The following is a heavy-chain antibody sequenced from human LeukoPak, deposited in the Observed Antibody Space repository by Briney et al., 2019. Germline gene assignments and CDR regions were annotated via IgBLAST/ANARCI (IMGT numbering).Heavy chain of an antibody. CDR2: ISYDGSNK. V-gene: IGHV3-30-3*01. CDR1: GFTFSSYA. CDR3: ARDNYCSSTSRYLYYYYYGMDV. J-gene: IGHJ6*02. D-gene: IGHD2-2*01. Sequence: GGSLRLSCAASGFTFSSYAMHWVRQAPGKGLERVAVISYDGSNKYYADSVKGRFTISRDNSKNTLYLQMNSLRAEDTAVYYCARDNYCSSTSRYLYYYYYGMDVWGQGTTVTVSS.